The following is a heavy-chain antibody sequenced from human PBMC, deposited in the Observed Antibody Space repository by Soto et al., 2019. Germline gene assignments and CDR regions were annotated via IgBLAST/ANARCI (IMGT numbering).Heavy chain of an antibody. Sequence: QVQLVESGGGVVQPGKSLRLSCAASEFTLNNFVVHWVRQAPGKGLEWVAVIWHDGRTYYTESVKGRFTVSRDTSKTALYLQMNGLRVEDTAVYYCARCPFFDTWYFDFWGRGTLVSVSA. J-gene: IGHJ2*01. CDR3: ARCPFFDTWYFDF. CDR1: EFTLNNFV. V-gene: IGHV3-33*01. CDR2: IWHDGRT. D-gene: IGHD3-9*01.